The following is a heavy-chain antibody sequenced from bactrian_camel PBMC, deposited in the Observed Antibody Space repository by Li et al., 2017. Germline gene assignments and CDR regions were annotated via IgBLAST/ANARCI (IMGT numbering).Heavy chain of an antibody. CDR1: GYTYDSNC. V-gene: IGHV3S60*01. CDR3: AAEGGIIVAAGYDY. Sequence: HVQLVESGGGSVEAGGSLTLSCVYYGYTYDSNCKGWFRQSPGKEREYLARIIGASVRTHYADSVKGRFTISRDNTKNTLYLHMNSLKSEDSAVYYCAAEGGIIVAAGYDYWGQGTQVTVS. J-gene: IGHJ4*01. CDR2: IIGASVRT. D-gene: IGHD1*01.